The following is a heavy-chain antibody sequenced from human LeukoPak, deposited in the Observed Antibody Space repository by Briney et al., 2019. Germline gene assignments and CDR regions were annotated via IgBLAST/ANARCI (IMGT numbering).Heavy chain of an antibody. Sequence: SETLSLTCTVSGGSISSSSYYWGWIRQPPGKGLEWIGSIYYSGNTFYNPSLKSRVTISVDTSKSQFSLKLSSVTAADTAVYYCARYYYGSGSYQRYFDYWGQGTLVTVSS. CDR1: GGSISSSSYY. V-gene: IGHV4-39*07. D-gene: IGHD3-10*01. CDR2: IYYSGNT. CDR3: ARYYYGSGSYQRYFDY. J-gene: IGHJ4*02.